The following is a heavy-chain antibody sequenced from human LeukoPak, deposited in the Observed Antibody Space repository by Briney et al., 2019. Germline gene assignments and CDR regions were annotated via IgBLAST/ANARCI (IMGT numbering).Heavy chain of an antibody. CDR1: GFTFISYS. D-gene: IGHD3-10*01. CDR2: ISSTSSYI. V-gene: IGHV3-21*01. J-gene: IGHJ5*02. Sequence: GGSLRLSCAASGFTFISYSMNWVRQAPGKGLEWVSSISSTSSYIYYADSLKGRFTISRDNAENSLYLQMDSLRAEDTAVYYCVKGSGSYYYNWFDPWGQGTLVTVSS. CDR3: VKGSGSYYYNWFDP.